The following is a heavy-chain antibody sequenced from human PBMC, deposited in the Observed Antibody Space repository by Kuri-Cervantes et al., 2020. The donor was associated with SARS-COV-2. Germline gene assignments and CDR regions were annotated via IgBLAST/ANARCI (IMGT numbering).Heavy chain of an antibody. CDR3: ARAFVGPPS. CDR2: IIPILGIA. J-gene: IGHJ4*02. V-gene: IGHV1-69*04. Sequence: SVKVSCKASGYTFTTYAISWVRQAPGQGLEWMGRIIPILGIANYAQKFQGRVTITADKSTSTAYMELSSLRSEDTAVYYCARAFVGPPSWGQGTLVTVSS. D-gene: IGHD3-10*01. CDR1: GYTFTTYA.